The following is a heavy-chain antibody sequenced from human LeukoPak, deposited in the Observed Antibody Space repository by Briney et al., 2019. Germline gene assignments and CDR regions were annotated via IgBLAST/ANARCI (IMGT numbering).Heavy chain of an antibody. CDR1: GGSISSGGYY. CDR2: IYTSGST. CDR3: ARGSYDSSGYYPYYFDY. Sequence: ASETLSLTCTVSGGSISSGGYYWSWIRQPAGKGLEWIGRIYTSGSTNYNPSLKSRVTMSVDTSKNQFSLKLSSVTAADTAVYYCARGSYDSSGYYPYYFDYWGQGTLVTVSS. J-gene: IGHJ4*02. D-gene: IGHD3-22*01. V-gene: IGHV4-61*02.